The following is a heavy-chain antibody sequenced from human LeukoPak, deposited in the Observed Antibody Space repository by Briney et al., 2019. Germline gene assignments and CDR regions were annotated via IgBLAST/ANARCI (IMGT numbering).Heavy chain of an antibody. D-gene: IGHD1-26*01. CDR3: ARVKIGWELQPSRFDP. J-gene: IGHJ5*02. V-gene: IGHV3-66*01. CDR2: IYSGGST. CDR1: GFTVSSNY. Sequence: PGGSLRLSCAASGFTVSSNYMSWVRQAPGKGLEWVSVIYSGGSTYYADSVKGRFTISRDNSKNTLYLQMNSLRAEDTAVYYCARVKIGWELQPSRFDPWGQGTLVTVSS.